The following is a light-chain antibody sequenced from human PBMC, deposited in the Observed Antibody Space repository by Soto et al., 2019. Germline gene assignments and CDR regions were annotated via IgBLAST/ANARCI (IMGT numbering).Light chain of an antibody. V-gene: IGKV1-33*01. CDR1: QDIRNS. CDR3: LQYDNLPYT. CDR2: GAS. Sequence: DIQMTQSPSSLSASVGDRVTIACQASQDIRNSLNWYQQKPGKAPKLLISGASILETGVPSRFSGSGSGTSFTLTITSLQPEDFAAFYCLQYDNLPYTFGTGTKVDIK. J-gene: IGKJ2*01.